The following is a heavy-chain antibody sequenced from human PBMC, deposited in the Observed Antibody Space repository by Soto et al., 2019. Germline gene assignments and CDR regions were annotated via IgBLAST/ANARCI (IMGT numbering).Heavy chain of an antibody. CDR2: IYYSGTT. J-gene: IGHJ5*02. CDR1: DGNIINHL. Sequence: TNTVSDGNIINHLWSWIRQSPGKGLEWIGYIYYSGTTNYNPSLMSRVTISVDTSKNHFSLKLTSVTTADTAVYYCARDSSPSAMIVVVITKGVVWFDPCGQGTLVTGSS. V-gene: IGHV4-59*11. D-gene: IGHD3-22*01. CDR3: ARDSSPSAMIVVVITKGVVWFDP.